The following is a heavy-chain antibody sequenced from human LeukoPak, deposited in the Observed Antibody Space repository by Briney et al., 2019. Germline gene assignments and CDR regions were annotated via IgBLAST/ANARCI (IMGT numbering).Heavy chain of an antibody. Sequence: SETLSLTCAVYGGSFSGYYWSWIRQPPGKGLERIGEINHSGSTNYNPSLKSRVTISVDTSKNQFSLKLSSVTAADTAVYYCARGLIRYFDWLLTNWFDPWGQGTLVTVSS. D-gene: IGHD3-9*01. CDR1: GGSFSGYY. V-gene: IGHV4-34*01. CDR3: ARGLIRYFDWLLTNWFDP. CDR2: INHSGST. J-gene: IGHJ5*02.